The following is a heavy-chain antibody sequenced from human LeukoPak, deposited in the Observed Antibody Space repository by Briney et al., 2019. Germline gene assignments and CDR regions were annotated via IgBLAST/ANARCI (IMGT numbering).Heavy chain of an antibody. Sequence: ATVKVSCKVSGYTLTELSMHWVRQAPGKGLEWMGGFDPEDGETIYAQKFQGRVTMTEDTSTDTAYMELSSLRSEDTAVYYCATSSGWSVYYFDYWGQGTLVTVSS. CDR3: ATSSGWSVYYFDY. CDR2: FDPEDGET. V-gene: IGHV1-24*01. D-gene: IGHD6-19*01. J-gene: IGHJ4*02. CDR1: GYTLTELS.